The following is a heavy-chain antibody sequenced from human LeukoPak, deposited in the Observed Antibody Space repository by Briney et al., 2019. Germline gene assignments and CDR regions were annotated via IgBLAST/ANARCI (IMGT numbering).Heavy chain of an antibody. D-gene: IGHD1-1*01. CDR1: YF. V-gene: IGHV4-4*07. Sequence: YFWNWXRXPAGKGLEXIGRISTTGSTNYTPSLKSRVTMSVDTSKNQFSLSLRSVTAADTAVYYCARDDRVEGRENWFDPWVQGTLVTVSS. CDR3: ARDDRVEGRENWFDP. J-gene: IGHJ5*02. CDR2: ISTTGST.